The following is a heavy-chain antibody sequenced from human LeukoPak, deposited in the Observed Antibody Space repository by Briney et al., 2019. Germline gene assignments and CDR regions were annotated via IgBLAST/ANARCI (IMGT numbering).Heavy chain of an antibody. CDR1: GYTFTTYG. V-gene: IGHV1-18*01. D-gene: IGHD4-17*01. CDR3: ARKATVLYYMDV. Sequence: ASVKVSCKASGYTFTTYGIAWVRQAPGQGLEWMGWISTYNGNTNYAQKLQGRVTMTTDTSTSTAYMELRSLRSDDTAVYYCARKATVLYYMDVWGKGTTVTVSS. J-gene: IGHJ6*03. CDR2: ISTYNGNT.